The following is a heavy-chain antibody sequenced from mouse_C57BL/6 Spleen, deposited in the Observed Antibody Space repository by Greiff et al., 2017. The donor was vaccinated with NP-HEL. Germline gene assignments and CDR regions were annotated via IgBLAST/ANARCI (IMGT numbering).Heavy chain of an antibody. Sequence: EVQVVESEGGLVQPGSSMKLSCTASGFTFSDYYMAWVRQVPEKGLEWVANINYDGSSTYYLDSLKSRFIISRDNAKNILYLQMSSLKSEDTATYYCARDREQYYFDYWGQGTTLTVSS. CDR1: GFTFSDYY. CDR3: ARDREQYYFDY. CDR2: INYDGSST. J-gene: IGHJ2*01. D-gene: IGHD3-3*01. V-gene: IGHV5-16*01.